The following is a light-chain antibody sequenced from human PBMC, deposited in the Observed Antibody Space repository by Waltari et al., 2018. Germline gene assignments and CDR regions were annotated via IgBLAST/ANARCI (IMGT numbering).Light chain of an antibody. CDR1: SSNIGAGHD. CDR3: QSFDSSLSVGVL. Sequence: QSVLTQPPSVSGAPGQRVTISCTGSSSNIGAGHDVHWYQVFPGTAPKLPIYGNNNRPSGVPDRCAGSKSGTSASLAISGLQAEDEANYYCQSFDSSLSVGVLFGGGTKVSVL. V-gene: IGLV1-40*01. J-gene: IGLJ2*01. CDR2: GNN.